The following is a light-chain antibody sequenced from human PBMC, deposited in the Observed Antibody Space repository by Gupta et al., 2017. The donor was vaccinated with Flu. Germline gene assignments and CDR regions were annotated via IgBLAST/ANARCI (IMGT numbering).Light chain of an antibody. CDR2: RDN. V-gene: IGLV1-47*01. CDR3: AAWDDSLSGWV. Sequence: SGLTHPPSSSAPPGQSVTISCSGGSSNIGNNFVYWYQHLPGTAPRLLIYRDNQRPSGVPDRFSGSKSGTSASLAISGLQSEDEIDYYCAAWDDSLSGWVFGGGTKLTVL. J-gene: IGLJ3*02. CDR1: SSNIGNNF.